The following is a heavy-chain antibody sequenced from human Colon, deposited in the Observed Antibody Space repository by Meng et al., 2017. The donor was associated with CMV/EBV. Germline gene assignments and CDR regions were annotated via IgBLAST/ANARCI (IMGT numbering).Heavy chain of an antibody. V-gene: IGHV3-48*03. Sequence: GGSLRLSCVASGFTFSNYEMNWVRQAPGKGLEWVAYINTLENSIFYADSVKGRFTISRDNAKNSLHLQMNSLRVEDSAIYYCARTPVSSPAGGDGMDVWGQGTTVTVSS. D-gene: IGHD6-13*01. CDR2: INTLENSI. CDR1: GFTFSNYE. J-gene: IGHJ6*02. CDR3: ARTPVSSPAGGDGMDV.